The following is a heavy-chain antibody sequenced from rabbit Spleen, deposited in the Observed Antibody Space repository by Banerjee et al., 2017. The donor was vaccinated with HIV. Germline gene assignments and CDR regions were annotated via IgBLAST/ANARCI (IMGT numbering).Heavy chain of an antibody. V-gene: IGHV1S45*01. J-gene: IGHJ4*01. D-gene: IGHD6-1*01. CDR3: ARSNDGHGYVFSL. Sequence: QEQLVESGGGLVQPEGSLTLTCTASGFSFSSTFYICWVRQAPGKGLEWIACIDISSGSDYYASWAKGRFTISKPSSTTVTLQMTSLTAADTATYFCARSNDGHGYVFSLWGPGTLVTVS. CDR1: GFSFSSTFY. CDR2: IDISSGSD.